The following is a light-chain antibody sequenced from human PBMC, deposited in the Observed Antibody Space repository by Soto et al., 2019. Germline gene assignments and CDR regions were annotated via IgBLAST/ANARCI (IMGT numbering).Light chain of an antibody. CDR2: DVS. J-gene: IGLJ2*01. CDR3: SSYTSSSTVV. V-gene: IGLV2-14*03. Sequence: QSALTQPASVSGSPGQSITISCTGTSSDVGGYNSVSWYQQHPGKAPKLMIYDVSNRPSGVSNRFSGSKSVNTASLTISGRQAEDEADYYCSSYTSSSTVVFGGGTKVTVL. CDR1: SSDVGGYNS.